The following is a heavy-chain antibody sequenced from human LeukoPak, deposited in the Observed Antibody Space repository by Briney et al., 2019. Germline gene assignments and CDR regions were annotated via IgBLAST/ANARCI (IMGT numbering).Heavy chain of an antibody. V-gene: IGHV4-59*01. CDR3: ARGPGGYSYGYYFDY. Sequence: SETLSLTCTVSGGSISSYYWSWVRQPPGKGLEWIGYFYYSVSTNYNPSLKSRVTISVDTSKNQSPLKLSSVTAADTAVYHCARGPGGYSYGYYFDYWGQGTLVTVAS. CDR1: GGSISSYY. CDR2: FYYSVST. D-gene: IGHD5-18*01. J-gene: IGHJ4*02.